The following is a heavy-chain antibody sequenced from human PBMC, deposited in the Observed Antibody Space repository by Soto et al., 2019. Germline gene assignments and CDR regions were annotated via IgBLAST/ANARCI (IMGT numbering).Heavy chain of an antibody. CDR1: GFTFSSYA. CDR2: ISGSGGST. D-gene: IGHD6-13*01. V-gene: IGHV3-23*01. CDR3: AMAGGIATAGAFNY. Sequence: EVQLLESGGGLVQPGGSLRLSCAASGFTFSSYAMSWVRQAPGKGLEWVSAISGSGGSTYYADSVKGRFTLSRDSSKNTLDLQMNSLRAEDTAVYYCAMAGGIATAGAFNYWGQGTLVTVSS. J-gene: IGHJ4*02.